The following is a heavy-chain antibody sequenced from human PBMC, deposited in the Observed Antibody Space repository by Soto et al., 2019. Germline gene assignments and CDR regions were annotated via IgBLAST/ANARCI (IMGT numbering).Heavy chain of an antibody. CDR3: AGGRIVVVGSRAYYGMDV. D-gene: IGHD3-22*01. Sequence: QVHLLLQSGAEVKKPGSSVKVSCKASGGTPSNSAISWVRQAPGQGLEWMGGIIPVFGLVKYAPNFKGRVTITADESTNTAYMELSSLRPEDTAVYYCAGGRIVVVGSRAYYGMDVWGQGTTVTVSS. CDR1: GGTPSNSA. J-gene: IGHJ6*02. CDR2: IIPVFGLV. V-gene: IGHV1-69*01.